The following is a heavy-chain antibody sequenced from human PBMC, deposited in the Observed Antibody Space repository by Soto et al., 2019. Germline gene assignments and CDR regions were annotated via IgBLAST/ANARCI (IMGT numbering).Heavy chain of an antibody. V-gene: IGHV4-59*01. J-gene: IGHJ5*02. D-gene: IGHD3-16*01. CDR3: ARGGAPYNWFDP. CDR1: GGSISSYY. CDR2: IYYSGST. Sequence: VQLQESGPGLVKPSETLSLTCTVSGGSISSYYWSWIRQPPGKGLEWVGYIYYSGSTNYNPSLKSRVTISVDTSKNQFSLKLSSVTAADTAVYYCARGGAPYNWFDPWGQGTLVTVSS.